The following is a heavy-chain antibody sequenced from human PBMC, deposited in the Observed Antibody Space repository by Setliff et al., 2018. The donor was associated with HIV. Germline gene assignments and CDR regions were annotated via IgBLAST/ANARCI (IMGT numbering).Heavy chain of an antibody. D-gene: IGHD4-4*01. V-gene: IGHV3-30*04. J-gene: IGHJ3*02. CDR3: VRDLTTIVTRKVFDI. CDR1: GFTFNNYA. CDR2: ISYDGSYK. Sequence: PGGSLRLSCAASGFTFNNYAIHWVRQAPGKGLEWVAVISYDGSYKNYAESVKGRFTISRDNSKNTLYVQMNSLRADDTAIYYCVRDLTTIVTRKVFDIWGQGTMVTVSS.